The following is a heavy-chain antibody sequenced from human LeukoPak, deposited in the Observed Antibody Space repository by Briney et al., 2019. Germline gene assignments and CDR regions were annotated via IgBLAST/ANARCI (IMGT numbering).Heavy chain of an antibody. CDR2: IYYSGST. V-gene: IGHV4-61*08. J-gene: IGHJ4*02. Sequence: PSETLSLTCTVSGGSISSGGYYWSWIRQHPGKGLEWIGYIYYSGSTNYNPSLKSRVTMSVDTSKNQFSLKLSSVTAADTAVYYCARSPAGGYSYGYDYWGQGTLVTVSS. CDR3: ARSPAGGYSYGYDY. CDR1: GGSISSGGYY. D-gene: IGHD5-18*01.